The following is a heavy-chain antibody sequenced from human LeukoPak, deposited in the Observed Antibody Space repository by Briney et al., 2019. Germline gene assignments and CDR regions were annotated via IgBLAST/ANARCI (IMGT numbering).Heavy chain of an antibody. CDR1: GGSISSSSYY. J-gene: IGHJ4*02. V-gene: IGHV4-39*07. CDR3: ARDGVRGVIR. CDR2: IYYSGST. Sequence: PSETLSLTCTVSGGSISSSSYYWGWIRQPPGKGLEWIGSIYYSGSTNYNPSLKSRVTISVDTSKNQFSLKLSSVTAADTAVYYCARDGVRGVIRWGQGTLVTVSS. D-gene: IGHD3-10*01.